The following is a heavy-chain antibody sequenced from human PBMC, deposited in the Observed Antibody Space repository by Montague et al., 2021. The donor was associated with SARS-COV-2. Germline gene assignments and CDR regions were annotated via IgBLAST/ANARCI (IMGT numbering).Heavy chain of an antibody. CDR3: VRGIEAAGSYDY. CDR2: TYYRSMWKS. J-gene: IGHJ4*02. Sequence: CAISGDSVSSSSPTWNWNRQSLSTRLERLGRTYYRSMWKSDYARXVKSRIAINPDTSKNQFSLQLSSVTPEDKALYYCVRGIEAAGSYDYWGQGTLVTVSS. D-gene: IGHD6-13*01. V-gene: IGHV6-1*01. CDR1: GDSVSSSSPT.